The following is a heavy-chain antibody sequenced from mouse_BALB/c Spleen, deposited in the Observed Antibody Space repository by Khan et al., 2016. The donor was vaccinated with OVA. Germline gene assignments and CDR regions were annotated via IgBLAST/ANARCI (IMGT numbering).Heavy chain of an antibody. CDR3: ARSRLRYAMDY. CDR2: ISSGSSTI. Sequence: LVESGGGLVQPGGSRKLSCAASGFTFSSFGLHWVRQAPEKGLEWVAYISSGSSTIYYADTVKGRFTISRDNPKNTLFLQMTSLRSEDTAMYYCARSRLRYAMDYWGQGTSVTVSS. V-gene: IGHV5-17*02. CDR1: GFTFSSFG. D-gene: IGHD1-1*01. J-gene: IGHJ4*01.